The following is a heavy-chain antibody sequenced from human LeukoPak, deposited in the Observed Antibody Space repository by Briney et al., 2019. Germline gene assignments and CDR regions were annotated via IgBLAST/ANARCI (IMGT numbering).Heavy chain of an antibody. J-gene: IGHJ4*02. CDR3: ARGPDFGDRLDYFDY. D-gene: IGHD4-17*01. V-gene: IGHV3-7*01. CDR2: IKQDGSQ. Sequence: GGSLRLSCAASGFTFSRHWMGWVRQAPGKGLEWVASIKQDGSQYYVDSVKGRFFISRENAKNSVSLQMNSLRGEDTAVSYCARGPDFGDRLDYFDYWGQGTLVTVS. CDR1: GFTFSRHW.